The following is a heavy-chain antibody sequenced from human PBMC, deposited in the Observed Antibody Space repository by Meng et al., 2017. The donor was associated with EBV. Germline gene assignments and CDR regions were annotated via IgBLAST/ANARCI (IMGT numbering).Heavy chain of an antibody. CDR1: GGTFSSYA. J-gene: IGHJ4*02. CDR2: IIPIFGTA. CDR3: VRAEIAAAGRLDY. V-gene: IGHV1-69*06. Sequence: QGRLLEPGGDVKKPGASVKVFCKDAGGTFSSYAISWVRQAPGQGLDWMGGIIPIFGTANYAQKFQGRVTITADKSTSTAYMELSSLRSEDTAVYYCVRAEIAAAGRLDYWGQGTLVTVSS. D-gene: IGHD6-13*01.